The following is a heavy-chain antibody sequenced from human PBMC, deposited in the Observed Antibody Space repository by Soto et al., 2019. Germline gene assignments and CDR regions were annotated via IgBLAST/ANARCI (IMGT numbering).Heavy chain of an antibody. V-gene: IGHV3-64*04. CDR2: ISSNGGST. J-gene: IGHJ6*02. CDR3: ARGDKNGYYYFDMDV. Sequence: GGSLRLSCSASGFTFSSYAMHWVRQAPGKGLEYVSAISSNGGSTYYADSVKGRFTISRDNSKNTLYLQMGSLRAEDTAVYYCARGDKNGYYYFDMDVWGQGTTVTVSS. CDR1: GFTFSSYA. D-gene: IGHD2-8*01.